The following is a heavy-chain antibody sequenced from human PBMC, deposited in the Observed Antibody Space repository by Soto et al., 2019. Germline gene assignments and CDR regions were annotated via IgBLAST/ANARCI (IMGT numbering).Heavy chain of an antibody. J-gene: IGHJ5*02. CDR2: IDGGGTKT. D-gene: IGHD4-4*01. V-gene: IGHV3-23*04. CDR1: GFTFSNHA. CDR3: TKEHSNYPDNWFDP. Sequence: EVQLVDSGGGVVQPGGSLRLSCATSGFTFSNHAMSWVRQAPGTGLEWVSAIDGGGTKTYYADSVKGRFTISRDNSMNTLYLQMDSLRAEDTAIYYCTKEHSNYPDNWFDPWGQGTRVTVSS.